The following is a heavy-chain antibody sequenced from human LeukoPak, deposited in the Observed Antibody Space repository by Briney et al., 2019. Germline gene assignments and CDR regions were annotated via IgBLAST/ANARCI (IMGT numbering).Heavy chain of an antibody. Sequence: GGSLRLSCAASGFTFSSYEMNWFRQAPGKGLEWLSYISTSSATIKYADSVKGRFTIFRDNAKNSLYLQMNNLRAEDSAVYYCVRKTVGAQNWFGPWGQGTLVSVSS. V-gene: IGHV3-48*03. D-gene: IGHD1-26*01. CDR2: ISTSSATI. CDR1: GFTFSSYE. CDR3: VRKTVGAQNWFGP. J-gene: IGHJ5*02.